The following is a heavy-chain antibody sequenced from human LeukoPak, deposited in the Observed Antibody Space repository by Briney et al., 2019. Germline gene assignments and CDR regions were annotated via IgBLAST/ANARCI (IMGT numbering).Heavy chain of an antibody. CDR3: ASSRYCGGDRCDAFDI. V-gene: IGHV1-2*02. CDR1: GYTFTGYY. J-gene: IGHJ3*02. Sequence: ASVKVSCKASGYTFTGYYMHWVRQAPGQGLEWMGWINPNSGGTNYAQKFQGRVTMTRDTSISTAYMELSRLRSDDTAVYYCASSRYCGGDRCDAFDIWGQGTMVTVSS. CDR2: INPNSGGT. D-gene: IGHD2-21*02.